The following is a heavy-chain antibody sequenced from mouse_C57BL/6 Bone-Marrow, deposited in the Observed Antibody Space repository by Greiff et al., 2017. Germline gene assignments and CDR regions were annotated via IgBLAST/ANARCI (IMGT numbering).Heavy chain of an antibody. Sequence: QVQLKESGAELARPGASVKLSCKASGYTFTSYGISWVKQRTGQGLEWIGEIYPRSGNTYYNEKFKGKATLTADKSSSTAYMELRSLTSEDSAVYFCARGGVTTTAMDDWGQGTSVTVSS. J-gene: IGHJ4*01. CDR3: ARGGVTTTAMDD. V-gene: IGHV1-81*01. CDR2: IYPRSGNT. CDR1: GYTFTSYG. D-gene: IGHD2-3*01.